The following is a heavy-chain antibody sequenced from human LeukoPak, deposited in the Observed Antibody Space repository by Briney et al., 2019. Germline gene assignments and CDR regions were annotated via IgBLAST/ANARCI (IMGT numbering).Heavy chain of an antibody. CDR3: TKRVKYGGTWDHFAD. CDR1: GFTFDNYR. CDR2: VNADGGNT. V-gene: IGHV3-23*01. D-gene: IGHD1-26*01. J-gene: IGHJ4*02. Sequence: PGGSLRLSCAASGFTFDNYRMSWVRQAPGKGLEWVSTVNADGGNTYYADSVKGRFTISRDNSKSTLILQTNSLRVEDTALYYCTKRVKYGGTWDHFADWGQGTLVTVSS.